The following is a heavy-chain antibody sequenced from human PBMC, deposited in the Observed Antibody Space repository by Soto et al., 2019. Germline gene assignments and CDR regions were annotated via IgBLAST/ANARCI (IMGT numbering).Heavy chain of an antibody. D-gene: IGHD6-6*01. CDR1: GYTFTNYG. CDR3: ARGVYGNFDY. J-gene: IGHJ4*02. Sequence: ASVKVSCKASGYTFTNYGFSWVRQAPGQGLEWMGGIIPIFGTANYAQKFQGRVTITADESTSTAYMELSSLRSEDTAVYYCARGVYGNFDYWGQGTLVTVSS. V-gene: IGHV1-69*13. CDR2: IIPIFGTA.